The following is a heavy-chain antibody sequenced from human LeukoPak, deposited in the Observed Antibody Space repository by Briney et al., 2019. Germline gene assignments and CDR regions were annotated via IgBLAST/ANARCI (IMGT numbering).Heavy chain of an antibody. V-gene: IGHV1-2*02. CDR2: INPNSGGT. CDR3: AREALDIVVVPAAITPSD. CDR1: GYTFTGYY. Sequence: GASVKVSCKASGYTFTGYYMHWVRQAPGQGLEWMGWINPNSGGTNYAQKFQGRVTMTRDTSISTAYMELSRLRSDDTAVYYCAREALDIVVVPAAITPSDWGQGTLVTVSS. J-gene: IGHJ4*02. D-gene: IGHD2-2*02.